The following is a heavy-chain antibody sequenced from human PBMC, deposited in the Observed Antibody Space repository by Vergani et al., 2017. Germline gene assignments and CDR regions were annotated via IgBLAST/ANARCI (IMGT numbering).Heavy chain of an antibody. Sequence: EVQLVQSGAEVKKPGESLRISCKGSGYSFTNYWISWVRQMPGKGLEWMGRIDPSDSYAKYSPSFQGDITISADGSISTTYLQWSSLKASDTAMFYCARLGCSSTSCSDYYGMDVWGQGTTVTVSS. V-gene: IGHV5-10-1*03. J-gene: IGHJ6*02. CDR2: IDPSDSYA. D-gene: IGHD2-2*01. CDR1: GYSFTNYW. CDR3: ARLGCSSTSCSDYYGMDV.